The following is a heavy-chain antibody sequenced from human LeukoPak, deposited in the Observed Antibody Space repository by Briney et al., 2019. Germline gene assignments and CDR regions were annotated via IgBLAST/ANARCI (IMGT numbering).Heavy chain of an antibody. Sequence: PGGSLRLSCAASEFSVGSNYMTWVRQAPGKGLEWVSAISGGGGSTYYADSVKGRFTISRDNSKNTLYLQMNSLRAEDTAVYYCAKADYSSGLGGIDYWGQGTLVTVSS. V-gene: IGHV3-23*01. CDR1: EFSVGSNY. J-gene: IGHJ4*02. D-gene: IGHD6-19*01. CDR3: AKADYSSGLGGIDY. CDR2: ISGGGGST.